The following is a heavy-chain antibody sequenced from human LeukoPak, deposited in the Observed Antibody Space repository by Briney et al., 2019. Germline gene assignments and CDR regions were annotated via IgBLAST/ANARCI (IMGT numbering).Heavy chain of an antibody. CDR3: ARAIFGVASQGYYMDV. D-gene: IGHD3-3*01. Sequence: PSETLSLTCTVSGGSISSYYWSWIRQPPGKGLEWIGYIYYSGSTNYNPSLKSRVTISVDTSKNQFSLKLSSVTAADTAVYYCARAIFGVASQGYYMDVWGKGTTVTVSS. J-gene: IGHJ6*03. V-gene: IGHV4-59*01. CDR2: IYYSGST. CDR1: GGSISSYY.